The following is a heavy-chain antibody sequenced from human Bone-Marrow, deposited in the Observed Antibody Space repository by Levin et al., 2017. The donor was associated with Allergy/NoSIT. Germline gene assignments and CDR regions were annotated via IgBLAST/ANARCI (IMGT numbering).Heavy chain of an antibody. Sequence: SGPTLVKPTQTLTLTCTFSGFSLSTGGVGVGWIRQPPGKALEWLTLIYWDDDKRYSPSLKNRLTITKDTSKNQVVLTMTNMDPVDTATYYCARRPNYHDSNGYDHLFDYWGQGTLVTVSS. CDR1: GFSLSTGGVG. CDR2: IYWDDDK. V-gene: IGHV2-5*02. D-gene: IGHD3-22*01. CDR3: ARRPNYHDSNGYDHLFDY. J-gene: IGHJ4*02.